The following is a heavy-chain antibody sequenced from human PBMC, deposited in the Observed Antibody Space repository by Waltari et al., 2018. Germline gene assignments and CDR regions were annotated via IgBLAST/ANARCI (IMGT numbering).Heavy chain of an antibody. J-gene: IGHJ4*02. V-gene: IGHV3-23*01. D-gene: IGHD3-10*01. CDR1: GFTFDHYA. Sequence: EVQLLESGGTLVQPGGSLRLSCEASGFTFDHYALTWVRQAPGKGLEWVSVISRSGGGTYFADSLKGRFSISRDNSKNTLFLQMSSLRVEDTAMYYCARVIGSGSYHYFDYWGQGTLVIVSS. CDR3: ARVIGSGSYHYFDY. CDR2: ISRSGGGT.